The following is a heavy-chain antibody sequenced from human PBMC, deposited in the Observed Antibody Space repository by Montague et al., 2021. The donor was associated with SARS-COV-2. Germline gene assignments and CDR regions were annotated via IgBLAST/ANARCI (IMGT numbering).Heavy chain of an antibody. J-gene: IGHJ6*02. CDR2: INWNGGST. D-gene: IGHD3-9*01. V-gene: IGHV3-20*04. CDR1: GFTFDDYG. CDR3: ARDYDILTGYYNDHYYYYGMDV. Sequence: SLRLSCAASGFTFDDYGVSWVRQAPGKGLEWVSGINWNGGSTGYADSVKGRFTISRDNAKNSLYLQMNSLRAEDTALYYCARDYDILTGYYNDHYYYYGMDVWGQGTTVTVSS.